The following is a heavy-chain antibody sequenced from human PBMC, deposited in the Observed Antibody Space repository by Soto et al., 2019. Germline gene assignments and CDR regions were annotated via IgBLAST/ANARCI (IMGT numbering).Heavy chain of an antibody. J-gene: IGHJ6*02. CDR1: GFSFSKHG. CDR2: IWHDGSEE. V-gene: IGHV3-33*08. CDR3: ARVLMGYYYYGMDV. D-gene: IGHD2-15*01. Sequence: QVHLAESGGGVVRPGRSLRLSCEASGFSFSKHGMHWVRQAPGKGLEWVAVIWHDGSEEYYEDSVKGRFSISRDNSNNTVFLQMNSLRVEDTAVYYFARVLMGYYYYGMDVWGPGTTVIVSS.